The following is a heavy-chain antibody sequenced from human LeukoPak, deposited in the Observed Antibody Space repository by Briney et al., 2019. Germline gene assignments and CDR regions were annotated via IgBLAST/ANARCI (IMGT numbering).Heavy chain of an antibody. CDR1: GGSISSYY. CDR3: ARDFARGTHDY. V-gene: IGHV4-59*01. J-gene: IGHJ4*02. CDR2: IYYSGST. Sequence: SETLSLTCTVSGGSISSYYWSWIRQPPGKGLEWIGYIYYSGSTNYNPSLKSRVTISVDTSRNQFSLKLSSVTAADTAVYYCARDFARGTHDYWGQGTLVTVSS.